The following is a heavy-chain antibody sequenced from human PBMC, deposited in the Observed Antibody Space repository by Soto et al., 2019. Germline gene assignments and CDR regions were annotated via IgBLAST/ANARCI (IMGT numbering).Heavy chain of an antibody. CDR1: GGSISSSSYY. J-gene: IGHJ6*02. CDR3: ASYYYDSSGYYRYYYGMDV. V-gene: IGHV4-39*01. Sequence: KPSETLSLTCTVSGGSISSSSYYWGWIRQPPGKGLEWIGSIYYSGSTYYNPSLKSRVPISVDTSKNQFSLKLSSVTAADTAVYYCASYYYDSSGYYRYYYGMDVWGQGTTVTVSS. D-gene: IGHD3-22*01. CDR2: IYYSGST.